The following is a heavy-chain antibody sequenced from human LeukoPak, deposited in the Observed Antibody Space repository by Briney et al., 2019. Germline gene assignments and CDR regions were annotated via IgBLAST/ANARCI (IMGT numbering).Heavy chain of an antibody. CDR2: IYTSGST. CDR3: ARDRSMYSGSYRSFDY. D-gene: IGHD1-26*01. J-gene: IGHJ4*02. CDR1: GGSISSYY. V-gene: IGHV4-4*07. Sequence: RPSETLSLTCTVSGGSISSYYWSWIRQPAGKGLEWIGRIYTSGSTNYNPSLKSRVTMSVDTSENQFSLKLSSVTAADTAVYYCARDRSMYSGSYRSFDYWGQGTLVTVSS.